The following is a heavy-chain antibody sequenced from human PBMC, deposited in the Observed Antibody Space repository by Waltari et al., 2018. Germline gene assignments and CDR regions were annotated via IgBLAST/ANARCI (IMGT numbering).Heavy chain of an antibody. J-gene: IGHJ4*02. CDR3: ARGPDIRQGGFDY. V-gene: IGHV4-59*11. CDR2: ISYSGST. CDR1: GGSISSHY. D-gene: IGHD3-9*01. Sequence: QVQLQESGPGLVKPSETLSLTCTVSGGSISSHYWSWIRQPPGKGLEWIGYISYSGSTNNNPSLRSRGTISVDTSKNQFALKLSSVTAADTAVYYCARGPDIRQGGFDYWGQGTLVTVSS.